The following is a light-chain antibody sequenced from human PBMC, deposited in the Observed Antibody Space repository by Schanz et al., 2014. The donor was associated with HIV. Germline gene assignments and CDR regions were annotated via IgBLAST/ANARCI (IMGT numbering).Light chain of an antibody. CDR3: CSCPRGNTYV. V-gene: IGLV2-23*02. CDR2: DVT. CDR1: SSDVGGYDF. J-gene: IGLJ1*01. Sequence: QSSLTQPASVSGSPGQSITISCTGTSSDVGGYDFVSWFQQYPGKAPKLMIYDVTKRPSGVSNRFSGSKSGNTASLTVSGLQAEDEADYYCCSCPRGNTYVFGSGTKVTVL.